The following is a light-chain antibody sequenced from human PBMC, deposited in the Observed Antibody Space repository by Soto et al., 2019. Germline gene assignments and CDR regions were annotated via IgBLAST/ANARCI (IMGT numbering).Light chain of an antibody. CDR1: SGSVSTSYY. Sequence: QTVVTQEPSFSVSPGGTVTFTCGLSSGSVSTSYYPSWYQQTPGQAPRIPIYNTDTRSSGVPDRFSGSILGNKAALTIAGAQADDEVDYYCVLYMGSGISLFGGGTQLTVL. V-gene: IGLV8-61*01. CDR3: VLYMGSGISL. CDR2: NTD. J-gene: IGLJ2*01.